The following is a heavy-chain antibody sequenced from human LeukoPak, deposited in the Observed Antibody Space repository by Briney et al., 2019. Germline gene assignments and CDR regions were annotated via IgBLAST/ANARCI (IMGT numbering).Heavy chain of an antibody. CDR3: ARDRYGGIIDY. J-gene: IGHJ4*02. Sequence: PSETLSLTCTVSGGSISPHYWSWIRQPAGKGLEWIGRIYTSGTTNYNPSLKSRLTMSVDTSKNQFSLKLSSVTAADTAVYYCARDRYGGIIDYWGQGTLVTVSS. D-gene: IGHD1-1*01. V-gene: IGHV4-4*07. CDR1: GGSISPHY. CDR2: IYTSGTT.